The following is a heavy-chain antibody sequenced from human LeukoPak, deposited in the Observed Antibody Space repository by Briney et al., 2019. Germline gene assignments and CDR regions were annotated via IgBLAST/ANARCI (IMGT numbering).Heavy chain of an antibody. D-gene: IGHD1-26*01. Sequence: GGSLRLSCAASGFTFSTYWMHWVRQAPGKGLVWVSRINVDGTSTTYADSVRGRFTISRDNAKSTVYLQMNSLRAEDTAVYYCTRGEGGGLFDYWGQGTLVTVSS. V-gene: IGHV3-74*01. CDR1: GFTFSTYW. CDR3: TRGEGGGLFDY. CDR2: INVDGTST. J-gene: IGHJ4*02.